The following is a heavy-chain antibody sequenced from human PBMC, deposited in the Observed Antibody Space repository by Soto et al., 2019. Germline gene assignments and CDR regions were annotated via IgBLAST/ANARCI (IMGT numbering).Heavy chain of an antibody. Sequence: SETLSLTCAVSGGSISSSNWWSWVRQPPGKGLEWIGEIYHSGSTYYHRSLKSRASMFIDTSKNQFSLKLNSVTAADTAIYYCARHYRNAWYWFCDSWGQETLVTVSS. V-gene: IGHV4-4*02. J-gene: IGHJ4*02. CDR3: ARHYRNAWYWFCDS. D-gene: IGHD6-19*01. CDR1: GGSISSSNW. CDR2: IYHSGST.